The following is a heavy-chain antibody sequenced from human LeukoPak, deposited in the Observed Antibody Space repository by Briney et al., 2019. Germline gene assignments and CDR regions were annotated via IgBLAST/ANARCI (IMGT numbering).Heavy chain of an antibody. Sequence: GSLRLSCVAAGSTCSSYAMSGLRQAPGKGLEWVSVISGSGGSTYYADSVKGRFTISRDNSKNTLYLQMNSLRAEDTAVYYCASDFWSGYYPNYWGQGTLVTVSS. V-gene: IGHV3-23*01. CDR3: ASDFWSGYYPNY. D-gene: IGHD3-3*01. J-gene: IGHJ4*02. CDR2: ISGSGGST. CDR1: GSTCSSYA.